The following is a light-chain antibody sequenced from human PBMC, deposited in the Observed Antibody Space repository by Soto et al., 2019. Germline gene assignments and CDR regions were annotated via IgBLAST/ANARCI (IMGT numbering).Light chain of an antibody. J-gene: IGKJ1*01. Sequence: DIQMTQSPSTLSASVGDRVTITCRASQNIKNWLAWYQQKPGKAPKLLIYLASTLESGVPSRFSGNGSGTEFTLTISSLQPEDVSIYYCQQYNSYSSGTFGQGTKVEIE. V-gene: IGKV1-5*03. CDR2: LAS. CDR3: QQYNSYSSGT. CDR1: QNIKNW.